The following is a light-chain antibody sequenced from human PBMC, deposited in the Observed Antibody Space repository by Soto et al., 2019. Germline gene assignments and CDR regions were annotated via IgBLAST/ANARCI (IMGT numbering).Light chain of an antibody. Sequence: EIVLTQSPDSLSLSPGDRATLSCRASQSVGGHLAWYQQRPGQAPRLLIFDTSVTATGIPARFSGSGSGTDLTLTITSLEPEDSAVYYCQQRHIWPLTCGGGTRLEIK. V-gene: IGKV3-11*01. CDR3: QQRHIWPLT. J-gene: IGKJ4*01. CDR2: DTS. CDR1: QSVGGH.